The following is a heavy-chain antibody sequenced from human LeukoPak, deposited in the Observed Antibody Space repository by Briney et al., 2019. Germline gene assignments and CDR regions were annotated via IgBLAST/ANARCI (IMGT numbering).Heavy chain of an antibody. CDR2: ISSSSSYI. CDR1: GFTFSSYS. V-gene: IGHV3-21*01. J-gene: IGHJ4*02. D-gene: IGHD2-21*02. Sequence: GGSLRLSCAASGFTFSSYSMNWVRQAPGQGLEWVSSISSSSSYIYYADSVKGRFTISRDNAKNSLYLQMNSLRAEDTAVYYCARNGIVVVTVEYYFDYWGQGTLVTVSS. CDR3: ARNGIVVVTVEYYFDY.